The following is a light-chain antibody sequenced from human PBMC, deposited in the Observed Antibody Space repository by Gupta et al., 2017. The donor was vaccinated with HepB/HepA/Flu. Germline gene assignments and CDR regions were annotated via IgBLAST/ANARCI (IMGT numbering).Light chain of an antibody. J-gene: IGLJ1*01. CDR1: SSDVGGYTY. CDR3: SSYARREEV. V-gene: IGLV2-8*01. CDR2: EVS. Sequence: QSALTQPPSASGSPGQSVTISCTGTSSDVGGYTYVSWYQQHPGKGPKLLIYEVSKRPSGVPDRFSGSKSGNTASLTVSGLQAEDEADYYGSSYARREEVFGTGTKVTVL.